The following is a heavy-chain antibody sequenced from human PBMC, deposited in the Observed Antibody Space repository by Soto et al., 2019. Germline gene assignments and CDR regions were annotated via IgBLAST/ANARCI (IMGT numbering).Heavy chain of an antibody. D-gene: IGHD1-26*01. V-gene: IGHV1-24*01. CDR3: ATDMQLVGALPIYGMDV. Sequence: GASVKVSCKVSGYNFTELSMYWVRQAPGKGLEWMGGYDFEDDKTIYAQKFQGRVTMTEDTSTDTAYMELSSLRSEDTAVYYCATDMQLVGALPIYGMDVWGQGTTVTVSS. CDR2: YDFEDDKT. J-gene: IGHJ6*02. CDR1: GYNFTELS.